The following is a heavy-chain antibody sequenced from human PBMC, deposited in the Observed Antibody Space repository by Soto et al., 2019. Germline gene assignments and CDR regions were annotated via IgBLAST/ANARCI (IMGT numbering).Heavy chain of an antibody. CDR1: GGSFSGYQ. CDR2: INDSAKI. D-gene: IGHD3-10*01. Sequence: QVQLQQWGAGMLKPSETLSPTCAVYGGSFSGYQWSWIRQTPGKGLEWIGEINDSAKINYNPSLKSRSTILLSTTSNQSSLKLCSVTGAASAVYCCARGLRLWFGELSRRGGYHYAIDVGSTGTGLSVSS. CDR3: ARGLRLWFGELSRRGGYHYAIDV. J-gene: IGHJ6*04. V-gene: IGHV4-34*01.